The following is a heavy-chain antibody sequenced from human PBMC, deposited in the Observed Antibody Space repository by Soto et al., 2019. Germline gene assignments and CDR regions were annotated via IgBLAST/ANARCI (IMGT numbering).Heavy chain of an antibody. CDR2: IYHTGST. V-gene: IGHV4-61*01. CDR3: ARDRELGRSSPYFDF. J-gene: IGHJ4*02. D-gene: IGHD6-6*01. Sequence: HVQLQESGPGLVKASETLSLTCTVSGGSVSSDSYYWSWLRQSPGKGLEWIGYIYHTGSTNFNPSLKSRVTISVDTSKNQFSLKLSSVTAADTAVYYCARDRELGRSSPYFDFWGQGALVTVSS. CDR1: GGSVSSDSYY.